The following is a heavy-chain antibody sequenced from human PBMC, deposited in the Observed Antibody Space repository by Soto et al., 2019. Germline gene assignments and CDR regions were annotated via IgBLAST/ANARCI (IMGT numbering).Heavy chain of an antibody. CDR1: GDSISNYY. V-gene: IGHV4-59*01. CDR3: ASGGNWFDP. Sequence: ETLSLTCNVSGDSISNYYWTWVRQSPEKGLEWIGYMYYNGNINYNPSLKSRVTISIDTSKNQFSLTLKSVTAADTAVYYCASGGNWFDPWCQGVLVTGSS. D-gene: IGHD3-16*01. J-gene: IGHJ5*02. CDR2: MYYNGNI.